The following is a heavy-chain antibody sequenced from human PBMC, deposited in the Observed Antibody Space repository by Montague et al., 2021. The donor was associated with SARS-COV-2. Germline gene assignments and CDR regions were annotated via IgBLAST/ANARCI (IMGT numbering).Heavy chain of an antibody. CDR3: ARSTYYYDSSGSYYFDY. V-gene: IGHV3-21*01. CDR1: GFTFSSYG. CDR2: ISSSSSYI. D-gene: IGHD3-22*01. Sequence: SLRLSCAASGFTFSSYGMNWARQAPGKGLEWVSSISSSSSYIYYADSVKGRFTISRDNAKNSLYLQMNSLRAEDTAVYYCARSTYYYDSSGSYYFDYWGQGTLVTVPS. J-gene: IGHJ4*02.